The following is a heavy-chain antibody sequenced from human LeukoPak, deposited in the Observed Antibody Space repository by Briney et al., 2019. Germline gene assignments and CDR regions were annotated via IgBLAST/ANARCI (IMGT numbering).Heavy chain of an antibody. V-gene: IGHV3-9*01. D-gene: IGHD1-26*01. CDR3: ARGVVGGIVGATRLDY. J-gene: IGHJ4*02. CDR2: ISWNSGSI. Sequence: GRSLRLSCAASGFTFDDYAMHWVRQAPGKGLEWVSGISWNSGSIGYADSVKGRFTISRDNAKNSLYLQMNSLRAEDTAVYYCARGVVGGIVGATRLDYWGQGTLVTVSS. CDR1: GFTFDDYA.